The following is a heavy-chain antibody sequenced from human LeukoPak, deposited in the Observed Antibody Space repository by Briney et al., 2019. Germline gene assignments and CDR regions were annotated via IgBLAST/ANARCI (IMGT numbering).Heavy chain of an antibody. V-gene: IGHV6-1*01. Sequence: SQTLSLTCAISGDSVSSNSAAWNWIRQSPSRGLEWLGRTYYRSKWYDDHAVSVRGRITINPDTFKNQFSLQLNSVTPEDSAVYYCVREVYMVRGVVPRGHFDFWGQGTLVTVSS. J-gene: IGHJ4*02. CDR2: TYYRSKWYD. CDR3: VREVYMVRGVVPRGHFDF. D-gene: IGHD3-10*01. CDR1: GDSVSSNSAA.